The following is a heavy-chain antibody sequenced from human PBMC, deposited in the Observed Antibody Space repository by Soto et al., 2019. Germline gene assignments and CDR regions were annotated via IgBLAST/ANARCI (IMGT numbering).Heavy chain of an antibody. J-gene: IGHJ4*02. V-gene: IGHV1-46*01. CDR2: INPSGATT. CDR3: ARSQTTVTSYDY. D-gene: IGHD4-17*01. CDR1: GYTFTSYY. Sequence: GASVKVSCKASGYTFTSYYVHWVQQAPGQGLEWMGIINPSGATTTYAQNFQGRVAMTRDTSTSTVYMELSSLRSEDTAVYYCARSQTTVTSYDYWGQGTLVTVSS.